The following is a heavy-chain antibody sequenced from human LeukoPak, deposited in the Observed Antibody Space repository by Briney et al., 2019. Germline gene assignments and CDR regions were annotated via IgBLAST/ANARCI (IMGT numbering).Heavy chain of an antibody. CDR3: AKGHCSSTSCYLVDY. V-gene: IGHV3-23*01. CDR2: INTPGGST. D-gene: IGHD2-2*01. J-gene: IGHJ4*02. Sequence: GGSLRLSCAASGFTFSSYAISWVRQAPGKGLEWVSAINTPGGSTYYADSVKGRFTISRDNSKNTLYLQMNSLRAEDTAVYYCAKGHCSSTSCYLVDYWGQGTLVTVSS. CDR1: GFTFSSYA.